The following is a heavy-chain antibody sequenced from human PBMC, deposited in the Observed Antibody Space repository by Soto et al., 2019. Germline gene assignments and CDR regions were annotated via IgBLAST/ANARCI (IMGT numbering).Heavy chain of an antibody. CDR3: AAPRDEYGSGVSWFTYGMDV. CDR2: LDGAGGST. D-gene: IGHD3-10*01. V-gene: IGHV3-23*01. J-gene: IGHJ6*02. Sequence: GGSLRLSCLASGFTFSDFAMTWVRHVPGRGLEWVASLDGAGGSTYYAESVRGRFSISRDNSQNTLFLQMKRLTVDDTAIYYCAAPRDEYGSGVSWFTYGMDVWGQGTTVTVSS. CDR1: GFTFSDFA.